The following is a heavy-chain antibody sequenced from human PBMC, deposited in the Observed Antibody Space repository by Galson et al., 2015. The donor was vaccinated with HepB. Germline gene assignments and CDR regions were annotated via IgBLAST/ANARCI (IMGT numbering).Heavy chain of an antibody. CDR3: ARAPSPNNWDWYFDL. J-gene: IGHJ2*01. CDR1: GDSVSNNSAA. D-gene: IGHD1-20*01. CDR2: TYYRSKWYN. Sequence: CAISGDSVSNNSAAWNWMRQSPSRGLEWLGRTYYRSKWYNEYAVSVKSRITINPDTSKNQFSLQLNSVTPEDTAVYYCARAPSPNNWDWYFDLRGRGTLVTVSS. V-gene: IGHV6-1*01.